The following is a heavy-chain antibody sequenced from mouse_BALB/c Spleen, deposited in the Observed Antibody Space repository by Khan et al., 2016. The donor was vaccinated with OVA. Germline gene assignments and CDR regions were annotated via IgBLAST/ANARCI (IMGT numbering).Heavy chain of an antibody. Sequence: EVQLQESGPGLVQPSQSLSLTCTASGYSITSDYAWNWIRQFPGNKLEWIGYISYSGSTSYTPTLKSRISITRDTSKNQFFLQLNSGATEDAATDYWTRGRAYWGQGTPVTVSS. CDR3: TRGRAY. CDR2: ISYSGST. V-gene: IGHV3-2*02. J-gene: IGHJ3*01. CDR1: GYSITSDYA. D-gene: IGHD3-3*01.